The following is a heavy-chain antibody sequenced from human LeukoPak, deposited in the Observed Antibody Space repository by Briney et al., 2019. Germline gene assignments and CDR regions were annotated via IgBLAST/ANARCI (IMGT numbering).Heavy chain of an antibody. D-gene: IGHD3-9*01. V-gene: IGHV3-30*02. J-gene: IGHJ4*02. CDR3: XXDQPYKWRDRETLTGYYDY. Sequence: PGGSLRLSCVGSEFTFSSYGXXXVRQAXGKXXXXXXXXXXXXSSKYXADSVXGXXXXSXDNSKNTLFLQMDSLRVEDTAVYYXXXDQPYKWRDRETLTGYYDYWGQGTLVTVSS. CDR1: EFTFSSYG. CDR2: XXXXXSSK.